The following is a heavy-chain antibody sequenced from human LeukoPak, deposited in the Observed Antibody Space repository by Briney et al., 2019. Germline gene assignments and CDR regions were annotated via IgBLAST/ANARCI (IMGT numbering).Heavy chain of an antibody. D-gene: IGHD4-23*01. Sequence: PSETLSLTCAVSGGSISSGAYSWNWIRQPPGKGLEWIGYIHHSGSTYYNPSLKSRATILVDRSKNQFSLRLRSVTAADTAVYYCASLYGGNSVNFDSWGQGTLVTVSS. CDR3: ASLYGGNSVNFDS. CDR2: IHHSGST. CDR1: GGSISSGAYS. V-gene: IGHV4-30-2*01. J-gene: IGHJ4*02.